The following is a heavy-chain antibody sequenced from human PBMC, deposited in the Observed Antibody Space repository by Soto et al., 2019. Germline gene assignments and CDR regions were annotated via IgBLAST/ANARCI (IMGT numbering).Heavy chain of an antibody. CDR2: IYSGGST. D-gene: IGHD2-2*01. V-gene: IGHV3-66*01. CDR3: ARIPDCSSTSYPFDY. CDR1: GFTVSSNY. Sequence: GGSLRLSCAASGFTVSSNYMSWVRQAPGKGLEWVSVIYSGGSTYYADSVKGRFTISRDNSKNTLYLQMNSLRAEDTAVYYCARIPDCSSTSYPFDYWGQGTLVTVSS. J-gene: IGHJ4*02.